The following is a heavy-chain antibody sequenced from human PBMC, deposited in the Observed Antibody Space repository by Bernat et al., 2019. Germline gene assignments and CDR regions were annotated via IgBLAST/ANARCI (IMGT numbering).Heavy chain of an antibody. CDR3: AKGDGYCTNGVCSATPFDY. Sequence: EVQLLESGGGLVQPGGSLRLSCAASGFTFRSYAMSWVRQAPGKGLEWVSAISGSGGSTYYADSVKGRFTISRDNSKNTLYLQMNSLRPEDTAVYYCAKGDGYCTNGVCSATPFDYWGQGTLVTVSS. V-gene: IGHV3-23*01. CDR1: GFTFRSYA. CDR2: ISGSGGST. J-gene: IGHJ4*02. D-gene: IGHD2-8*01.